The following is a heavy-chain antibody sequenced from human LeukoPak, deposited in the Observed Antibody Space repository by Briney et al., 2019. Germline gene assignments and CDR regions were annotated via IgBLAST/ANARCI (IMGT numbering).Heavy chain of an antibody. J-gene: IGHJ4*02. CDR2: INHSGST. CDR1: GGSFSGYY. D-gene: IGHD3-16*01. CDR3: ARVGGRSSV. V-gene: IGHV4-34*01. Sequence: SETLSLTCAVYGGSFSGYYWSWIRQPPGKGLEWIGEINHSGSTNYNPSLKSRVTISVDTSKNQFSLKLSSVTAADTAVYYCARVGGRSSVWGQGPLVTVSS.